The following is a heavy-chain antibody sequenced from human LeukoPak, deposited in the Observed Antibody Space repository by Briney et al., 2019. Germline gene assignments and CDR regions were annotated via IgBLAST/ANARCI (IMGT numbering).Heavy chain of an antibody. J-gene: IGHJ3*02. CDR3: ARTHPQKDAFDI. Sequence: SETLSLTCTVSGGSISSGSYYWSCIPQPAGKGLDWIGHIYTSGSTKYNPSFKSRVSISLDTSKNQFSLTLNSVTAADTAVYYCARTHPQKDAFDIWGQGTMVTVSS. CDR1: GGSISSGSYY. V-gene: IGHV4-61*09. CDR2: IYTSGST.